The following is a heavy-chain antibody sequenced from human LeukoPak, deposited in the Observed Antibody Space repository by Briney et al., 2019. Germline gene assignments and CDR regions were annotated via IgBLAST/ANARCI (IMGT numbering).Heavy chain of an antibody. V-gene: IGHV1-2*02. D-gene: IGHD1-26*01. J-gene: IGHJ5*02. Sequence: ASVKVSCKASGYTFTGYYMHWVRQAPGQGLEWMGCINPNSGSGGTNYAEKFQGRVIMTRDTSISTAYMELSRLTSDDTAIYYCARGGVNNWLDPWGQGTLVTVSS. CDR3: ARGGVNNWLDP. CDR2: INPNSGSGGT. CDR1: GYTFTGYY.